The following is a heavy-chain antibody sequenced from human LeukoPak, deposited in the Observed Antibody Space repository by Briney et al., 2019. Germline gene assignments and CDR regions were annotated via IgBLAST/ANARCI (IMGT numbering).Heavy chain of an antibody. D-gene: IGHD3-3*01. CDR1: GGTFSGYA. CDR2: IIPIFGTA. V-gene: IGHV1-69*13. CDR3: ARGVLFGVVPNWFDP. Sequence: SVKVSCKASGGTFSGYAISWVRQAPGQGREWMGGIIPIFGTANYAQKFQGRVTITADESTSTAYMELSSLRSEDTAVYYCARGVLFGVVPNWFDPWGQGTLVTVSS. J-gene: IGHJ5*02.